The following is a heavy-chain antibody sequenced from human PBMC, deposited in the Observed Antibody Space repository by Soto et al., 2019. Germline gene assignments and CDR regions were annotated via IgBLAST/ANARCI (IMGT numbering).Heavy chain of an antibody. D-gene: IGHD5-18*01. Sequence: ASVKVSRKASVYTFTSYGISWVRQAPGQGLEWMGWISAYNGNTKYAQKFRGRVTMTTDTSTSTVYMELRNLRSDDTAVYYCARCIQQDYYYGMDVWGQGTTVTVSS. J-gene: IGHJ6*02. V-gene: IGHV1-18*01. CDR2: ISAYNGNT. CDR3: ARCIQQDYYYGMDV. CDR1: VYTFTSYG.